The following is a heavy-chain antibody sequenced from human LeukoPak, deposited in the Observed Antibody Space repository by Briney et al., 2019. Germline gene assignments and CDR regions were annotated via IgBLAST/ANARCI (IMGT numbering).Heavy chain of an antibody. V-gene: IGHV4-61*02. CDR1: GGSISSGSYY. CDR3: ARDRGSSGWNDY. Sequence: PSETLSLTCTVSGGSISSGSYYWSWIRQPAGKGLEWIGRIYASGSTDYNPSLKSRVTISVDTSKNQFSLKLTPVTAADTAVYYCARDRGSSGWNDYWGQEPWSPSPQ. CDR2: IYASGST. D-gene: IGHD6-19*01. J-gene: IGHJ4*01.